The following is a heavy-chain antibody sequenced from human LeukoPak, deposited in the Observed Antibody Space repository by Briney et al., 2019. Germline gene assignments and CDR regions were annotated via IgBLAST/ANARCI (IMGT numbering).Heavy chain of an antibody. Sequence: GGSLRLSCAASGSTFSSYAMSWVRQAPGKGLEWVSAISGSGGSTYYADSVKGRFTISRDNSKSTLYLQMNSLRAEDTAVYYCAAYVWGSYRYTDFDYWGQGTLVTVSS. CDR2: ISGSGGST. J-gene: IGHJ4*02. V-gene: IGHV3-23*01. CDR3: AAYVWGSYRYTDFDY. D-gene: IGHD3-16*02. CDR1: GSTFSSYA.